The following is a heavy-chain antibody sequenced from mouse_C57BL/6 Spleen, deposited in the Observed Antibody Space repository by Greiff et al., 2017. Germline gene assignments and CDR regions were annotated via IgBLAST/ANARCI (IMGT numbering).Heavy chain of an antibody. CDR3: ASEGLRRSMDY. D-gene: IGHD2-4*01. J-gene: IGHJ4*01. CDR2: ISYDGSN. V-gene: IGHV3-6*01. Sequence: EVQLVESGPGLVKPSQSLSLTCSVTGYSITSGYYWNWIRQFPGNKLEWMGYISYDGSNNYNPTLKNRISITRDTSKNQFFLKLNTVTTEDTATYYCASEGLRRSMDYWGQGTSVTVSS. CDR1: GYSITSGYY.